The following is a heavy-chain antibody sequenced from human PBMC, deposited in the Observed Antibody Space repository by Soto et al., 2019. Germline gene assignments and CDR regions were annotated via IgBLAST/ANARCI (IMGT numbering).Heavy chain of an antibody. CDR2: IDPGDSNT. CDR1: GYSFNTYL. Sequence: EVQLVQSGAEVKKPGESLTISCKTSGYSFNTYLISWVRQVPGKGLEWMGRIDPGDSNTNYSPSFQGHVTLSVDKSIGTAYLQWSSLKASDTATYYCARQGGYYYYGMDVWGQGTAVTVSS. J-gene: IGHJ6*02. CDR3: ARQGGYYYYGMDV. D-gene: IGHD2-15*01. V-gene: IGHV5-10-1*03.